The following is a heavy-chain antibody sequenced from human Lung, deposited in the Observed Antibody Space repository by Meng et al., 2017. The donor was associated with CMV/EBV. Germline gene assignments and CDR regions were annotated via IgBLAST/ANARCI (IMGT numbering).Heavy chain of an antibody. CDR3: ARGKQDAWELLAY. D-gene: IGHD1-26*01. J-gene: IGHJ4*02. CDR1: GVAISINIR. V-gene: IGHV4-4*02. Sequence: GPGSGNHSRTLYLTCGVSGVAISINIRWTCVRQPPGKGLEWIGDIDDSGSTHYNPSLNSRISISLDKSNNHFSLKVNSVTAADTAVYYCARGKQDAWELLAYWGQGALVTVSS. CDR2: IDDSGST.